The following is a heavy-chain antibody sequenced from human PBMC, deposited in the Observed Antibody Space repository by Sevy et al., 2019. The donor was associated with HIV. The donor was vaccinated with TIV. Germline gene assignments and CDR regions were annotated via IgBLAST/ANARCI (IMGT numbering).Heavy chain of an antibody. CDR2: ISSSGSTI. CDR3: AGYCSGGSCGYFQH. Sequence: GGSLRLSCAASGFTFSSYEMNWDRQAPGKGLEWVSYISSSGSTIYYAYSVKGRFTISRDNAKNSLYLQMNSLRAEDTAVYYCAGYCSGGSCGYFQHWGQGTLVTVSS. V-gene: IGHV3-48*03. D-gene: IGHD2-15*01. CDR1: GFTFSSYE. J-gene: IGHJ1*01.